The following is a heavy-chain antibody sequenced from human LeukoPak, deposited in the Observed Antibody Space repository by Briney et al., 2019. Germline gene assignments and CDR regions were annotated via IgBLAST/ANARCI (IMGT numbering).Heavy chain of an antibody. CDR1: GFTSSESW. V-gene: IGHV3-7*01. Sequence: GGSLRLSCAASGFTSSESWMSWVRQVPEQGLEWVAHINHEGGGIQYVDSVKGRFTISRDNAKGSVYLQMNSLRAEDTAIYHCATYINWVAGDVWGQGTTVIVSS. J-gene: IGHJ6*02. D-gene: IGHD1-1*01. CDR2: INHEGGGI. CDR3: ATYINWVAGDV.